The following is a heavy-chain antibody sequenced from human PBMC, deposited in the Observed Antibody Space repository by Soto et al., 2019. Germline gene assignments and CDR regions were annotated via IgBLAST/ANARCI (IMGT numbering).Heavy chain of an antibody. V-gene: IGHV1-69*02. CDR2: IIPILGIA. J-gene: IGHJ5*02. D-gene: IGHD1-26*01. CDR1: GGTFSSYT. Sequence: QVQLVQSGAEVKKPGSSVKVSYKASGGTFSSYTISWVRQAPGQGLEWMGRIIPILGIANYAQKFQGRVTITADKSTSTAYMELSSLRSEDTAVYYCASSSGGARWFDPWGQGTLVTVSS. CDR3: ASSSGGARWFDP.